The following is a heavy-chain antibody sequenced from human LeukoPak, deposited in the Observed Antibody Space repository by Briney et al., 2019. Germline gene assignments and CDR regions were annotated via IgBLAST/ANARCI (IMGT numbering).Heavy chain of an antibody. J-gene: IGHJ4*02. D-gene: IGHD6-13*01. V-gene: IGHV3-49*03. CDR1: GFTLGDYA. Sequence: GGSLRLSCTASGFTLGDYAMSWFRQAPGKGLEWVGFIRSEAYGGTTEYAAFVKGRFTISRDDSKSIAYLQMNGLKTEDTAVYYCIRVYSSSWYTFDYWGQGTLVTVSS. CDR3: IRVYSSSWYTFDY. CDR2: IRSEAYGGTT.